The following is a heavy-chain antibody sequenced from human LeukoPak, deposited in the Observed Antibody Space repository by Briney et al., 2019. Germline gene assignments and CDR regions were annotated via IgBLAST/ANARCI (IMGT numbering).Heavy chain of an antibody. V-gene: IGHV3-30*03. CDR2: ISYDGSNK. CDR1: GFTFSSYG. D-gene: IGHD4-23*01. Sequence: PGRSLRLSCAASGFTFSSYGMHWVRQPPGKGLEWVALISYDGSNKYYADSVKGRFTIPRDNAKNKLYLQMNSLRAEDTAVYYCARDRGGGNLNWFDPWGQGTLVTVSS. CDR3: ARDRGGGNLNWFDP. J-gene: IGHJ5*02.